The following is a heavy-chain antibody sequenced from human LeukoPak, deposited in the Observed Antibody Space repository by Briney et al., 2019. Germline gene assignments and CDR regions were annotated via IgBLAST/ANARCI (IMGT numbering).Heavy chain of an antibody. CDR1: GGSISSGGYY. V-gene: IGHV4-30-2*01. CDR2: IYHSGST. CDR3: ASQTGITGTTHFDY. D-gene: IGHD1-7*01. Sequence: SQTLSLTCTVSGGSISSGGYYWSWIRQPPGKGLEWIGYIYHSGSTYYNPSLKSRVTISVDRSKNQFSLKLSSVTAADTAVYYCASQTGITGTTHFDYWGQGTLVTVSS. J-gene: IGHJ4*02.